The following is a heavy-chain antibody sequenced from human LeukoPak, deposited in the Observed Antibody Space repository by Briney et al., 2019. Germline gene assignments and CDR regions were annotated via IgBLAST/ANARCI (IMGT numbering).Heavy chain of an antibody. CDR1: GFTFNSYA. J-gene: IGHJ5*02. CDR3: VKETVDSSGYYNWFDP. D-gene: IGHD3-22*01. V-gene: IGHV3-64D*06. CDR2: ISSNGGST. Sequence: GGSLRLSCSASGFTFNSYAMHWVRQAPGKGLEYVSAISSNGGSTYYADSVKGRFTISRDNSKNTLYLQMSSLRAEDTAVYYCVKETVDSSGYYNWFDPWGQGTLVTVSS.